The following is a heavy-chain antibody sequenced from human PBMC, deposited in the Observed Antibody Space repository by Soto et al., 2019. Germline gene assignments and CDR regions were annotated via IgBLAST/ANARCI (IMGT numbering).Heavy chain of an antibody. D-gene: IGHD3-3*01. V-gene: IGHV4-59*01. CDR1: PGSMRTYY. CDR3: ARDIASGLLDF. CDR2: ISHTGRT. J-gene: IGHJ4*02. Sequence: NLSLTCSVSPGSMRTYYWTWIRQSPGEGLEWIGQISHTGRTKYDPSLESRVTISVDTSRKQFTLKLSSVTAADTALYYCARDIASGLLDFRGQLTLVSV.